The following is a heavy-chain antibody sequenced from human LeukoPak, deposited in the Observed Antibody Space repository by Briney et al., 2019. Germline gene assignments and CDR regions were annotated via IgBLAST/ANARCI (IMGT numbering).Heavy chain of an antibody. CDR3: ARGGPSGYGKLYAFDI. D-gene: IGHD5-12*01. J-gene: IGHJ3*02. CDR1: GGSISSYY. V-gene: IGHV4-59*12. CDR2: IYHSGST. Sequence: SETLSLTCTVSGGSISSYYWSWIRQPPGKGLEWIGYIYHSGSTYYNPSLKSRVTISVDRSKNQLSLKLSSVTAADTAVYYCARGGPSGYGKLYAFDIWGQGTMVTVSS.